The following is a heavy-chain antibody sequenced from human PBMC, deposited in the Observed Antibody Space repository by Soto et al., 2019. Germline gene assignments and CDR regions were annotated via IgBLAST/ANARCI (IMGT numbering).Heavy chain of an antibody. V-gene: IGHV3-49*03. CDR1: GFTFGDYA. CDR3: TRDRPRFHCSSTSCYYPYGMDV. CDR2: IRSKAYGGTT. D-gene: IGHD2-2*01. Sequence: GGSLRLSCTASGFTFGDYAMSWFRQAPGKGLEWVGFIRSKAYGGTTVYAASVKGRFTISRDDSKSIAYLQMNSLKTEDTAVYYCTRDRPRFHCSSTSCYYPYGMDVWGQGTTVTVSS. J-gene: IGHJ6*02.